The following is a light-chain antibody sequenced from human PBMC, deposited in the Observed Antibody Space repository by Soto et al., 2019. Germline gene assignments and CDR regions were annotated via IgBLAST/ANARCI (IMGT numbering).Light chain of an antibody. CDR2: EVS. CDR1: SSDVGAYDY. J-gene: IGLJ1*01. Sequence: QSVLTQPPSASGSPGQSVTISCTGTSSDVGAYDYVSWYQQHPDKAPKLMIYEVSYRPSGVSNRFSGSKSVNTATLTISGLQAEDEADYYCSSYTTSSTRVFGTGTKVTVL. CDR3: SSYTTSSTRV. V-gene: IGLV2-14*03.